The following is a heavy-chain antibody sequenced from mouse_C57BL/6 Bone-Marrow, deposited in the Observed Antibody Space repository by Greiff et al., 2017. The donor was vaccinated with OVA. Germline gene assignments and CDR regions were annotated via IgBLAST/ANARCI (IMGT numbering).Heavy chain of an antibody. Sequence: DVQLQESGPGLVKPSQSLSLTCSVTGYSITSGYYWNWIRQFPGNKLEWMGYISYDGSNNYNPSLKNRISITRDTSKNQFFLKLNSVTTEDTATYYCARDTYDGSYWGQGTTLTVSS. V-gene: IGHV3-6*01. CDR1: GYSITSGYY. CDR2: ISYDGSN. D-gene: IGHD2-3*01. CDR3: ARDTYDGSY. J-gene: IGHJ2*01.